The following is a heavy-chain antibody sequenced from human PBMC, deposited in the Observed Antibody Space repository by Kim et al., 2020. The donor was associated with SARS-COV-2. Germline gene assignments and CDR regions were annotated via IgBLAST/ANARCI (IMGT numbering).Heavy chain of an antibody. Sequence: VKGRFTISRDNSKNTLYLQMNSLRAEDTAVYYCARDRHILRFLESRMDVWGQGTTVTVSS. CDR3: ARDRHILRFLESRMDV. J-gene: IGHJ6*02. V-gene: IGHV3-30*01. D-gene: IGHD3-3*01.